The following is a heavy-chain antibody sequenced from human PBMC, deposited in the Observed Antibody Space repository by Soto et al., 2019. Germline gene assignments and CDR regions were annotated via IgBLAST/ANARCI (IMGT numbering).Heavy chain of an antibody. CDR2: ISAYNGNT. CDR3: ARDPCSGSGGSCPEY. J-gene: IGHJ4*02. CDR1: GYTFTSYG. Sequence: GASLKVACKASGYTFTSYGISWVRQAPGQGLEWMGWISAYNGNTNYAQKLQGRVTMTTDTSTSTAYMELRSLRSDDTAVYYCARDPCSGSGGSCPEYWGQGTLVTVSS. V-gene: IGHV1-18*01. D-gene: IGHD2-15*01.